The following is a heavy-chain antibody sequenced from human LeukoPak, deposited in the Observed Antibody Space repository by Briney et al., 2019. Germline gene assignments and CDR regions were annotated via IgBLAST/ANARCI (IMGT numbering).Heavy chain of an antibody. CDR1: GGSFSGYY. D-gene: IGHD3-10*01. J-gene: IGHJ4*02. CDR3: ARLWDYYCSGSYYNGDY. Sequence: SETLSLTCAVYGGSFSGYYWSWIRQPPGKGLEWIGEINHSGSTNYNPSLKSRVTISVDTSKNQFSLKLSSVTAADTAVYYCARLWDYYCSGSYYNGDYWGQGTLVTVSS. V-gene: IGHV4-34*01. CDR2: INHSGST.